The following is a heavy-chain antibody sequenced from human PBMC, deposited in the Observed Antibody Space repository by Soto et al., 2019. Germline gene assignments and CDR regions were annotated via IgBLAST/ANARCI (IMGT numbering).Heavy chain of an antibody. Sequence: PSETLSLTCTVSGGSVSSGSYYWSWIRQPPGKGLEWIGYVCYSGSTNYNPSFKSRVIISIDTSKNQLSLKLSSVTAADTAVYYCARDEIYDGVSNGMDVWGQGTTVTVSS. CDR2: VCYSGST. D-gene: IGHD3-22*01. V-gene: IGHV4-61*01. CDR3: ARDEIYDGVSNGMDV. CDR1: GGSVSSGSYY. J-gene: IGHJ6*02.